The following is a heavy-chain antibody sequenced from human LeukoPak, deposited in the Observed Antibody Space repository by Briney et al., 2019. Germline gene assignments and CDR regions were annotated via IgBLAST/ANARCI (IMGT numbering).Heavy chain of an antibody. CDR3: ARDKRYSGRASFDY. CDR2: INWNGGST. V-gene: IGHV3-20*04. CDR1: GFTFDDYG. D-gene: IGHD2-15*01. Sequence: GGFLRLSCAASGFTFDDYGMSWVRQAPGKGLEWVSGINWNGGSTVYADSVKGRFTISRDNAKNSLYLQMNSLRAEDTALYYCARDKRYSGRASFDYWGQGTLVTVSS. J-gene: IGHJ4*02.